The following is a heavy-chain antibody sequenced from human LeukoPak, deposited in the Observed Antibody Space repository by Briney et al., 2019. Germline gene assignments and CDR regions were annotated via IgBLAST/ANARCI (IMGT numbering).Heavy chain of an antibody. J-gene: IGHJ6*02. CDR3: ARGWDTGYSYYGMDV. CDR2: IYHSGTT. D-gene: IGHD5-18*01. V-gene: IGHV4-59*01. CDR1: GGSISGYY. Sequence: PSETLSLTCTVPGGSISGYYWSWIRQSPGKGLEWIGFIYHSGTTTYSPSLKSRVTISVDTSNSQFSLELSTVTAADTAVYYCARGWDTGYSYYGMDVWGQGTTVTVSS.